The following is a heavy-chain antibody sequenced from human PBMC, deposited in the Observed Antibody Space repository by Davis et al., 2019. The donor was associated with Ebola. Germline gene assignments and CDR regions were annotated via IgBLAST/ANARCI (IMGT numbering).Heavy chain of an antibody. Sequence: GGSLRLSCATSGFIFRSYVMSWVRQAPVKGLEWVSTFGTSGDTFYADSVKGRFTISRDNSKNTLYLQMNGLRVDDTAIYYCAKDTSNIWFDIWGQGTMVTVSS. CDR2: FGTSGDT. V-gene: IGHV3-23*01. CDR1: GFIFRSYV. CDR3: AKDTSNIWFDI. J-gene: IGHJ3*02. D-gene: IGHD1-26*01.